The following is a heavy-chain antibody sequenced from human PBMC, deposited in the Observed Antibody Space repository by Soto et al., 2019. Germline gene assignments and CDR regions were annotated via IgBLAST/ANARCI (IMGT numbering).Heavy chain of an antibody. D-gene: IGHD6-13*01. Sequence: SETVSLTXAVYGGSFSGYYWSWIRQPPGKGLEWIGEINHSGSTNYNPSLKSRVTISVDTSKNQFSLKLSSVTAADTAVYYCARLRRIAAAINWFDPWGQGTLVTVSS. CDR1: GGSFSGYY. V-gene: IGHV4-34*01. CDR2: INHSGST. J-gene: IGHJ5*02. CDR3: ARLRRIAAAINWFDP.